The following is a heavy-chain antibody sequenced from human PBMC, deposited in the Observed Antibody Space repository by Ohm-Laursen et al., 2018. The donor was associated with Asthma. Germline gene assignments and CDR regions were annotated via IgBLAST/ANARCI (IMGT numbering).Heavy chain of an antibody. J-gene: IGHJ4*02. D-gene: IGHD1-26*01. V-gene: IGHV3-21*01. CDR1: GYTFSRYS. CDR3: ARFGYGGVGATGFDY. Sequence: SLRLSCSATGYTFSRYSIHWVRQIPGKGLEWVASISTASSFIYYADSVRGRFTTSRDNARNSVYLQMNSLRAEDTAVYYCARFGYGGVGATGFDYWGQGTLVTVSS. CDR2: ISTASSFI.